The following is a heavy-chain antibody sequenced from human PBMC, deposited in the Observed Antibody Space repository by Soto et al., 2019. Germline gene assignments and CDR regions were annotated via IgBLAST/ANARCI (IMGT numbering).Heavy chain of an antibody. V-gene: IGHV3-23*01. D-gene: IGHD3-22*01. CDR3: AKDFSGDSSGYYYFDY. CDR1: GFTFSSYA. J-gene: IGHJ4*02. CDR2: ISGSGGST. Sequence: GGSLRLSCAASGFTFSSYAMSWVRQAPGKGLEWVSAISGSGGSTYYADSVKGRFTISRDNSKNTLYLQMNSLRAEDTAVYYCAKDFSGDSSGYYYFDYWGQGTLVTVS.